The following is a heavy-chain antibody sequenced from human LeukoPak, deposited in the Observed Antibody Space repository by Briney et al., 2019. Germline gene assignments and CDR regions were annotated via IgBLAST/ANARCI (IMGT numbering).Heavy chain of an antibody. V-gene: IGHV1-69*05. CDR3: ARERRGSTSCYDY. J-gene: IGHJ4*02. CDR1: GYTFSNYG. CDR2: IIPIFGTA. D-gene: IGHD2-2*01. Sequence: ASVKVSCKASGYTFSNYGISWVRQAPGQGLEWMGGIIPIFGTANYAQKFQGRVTITTDESTSTAYMELSSLRSEDTAVYYCARERRGSTSCYDYWGQGTLVTVSS.